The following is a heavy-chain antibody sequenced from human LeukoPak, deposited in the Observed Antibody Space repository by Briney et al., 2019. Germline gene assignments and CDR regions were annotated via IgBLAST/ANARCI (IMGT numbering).Heavy chain of an antibody. Sequence: SETLSLTCAVYGGSFSGYYWSWIRQPPGKGLEWIGEINHSGSTNYNPSLKSRVTISVDTSKNQFSLKLSSVTAADTAVYYCARGIHPLRFLEWLLHFDYWGQGTLVTVSS. J-gene: IGHJ4*02. V-gene: IGHV4-34*01. CDR1: GGSFSGYY. D-gene: IGHD3-3*01. CDR3: ARGIHPLRFLEWLLHFDY. CDR2: INHSGST.